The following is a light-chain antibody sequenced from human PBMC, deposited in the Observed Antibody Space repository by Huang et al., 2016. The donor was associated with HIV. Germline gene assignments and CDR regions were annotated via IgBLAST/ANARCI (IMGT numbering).Light chain of an antibody. CDR1: QRVSSY. CDR2: AAS. Sequence: DIQMTQSPSSLSASVGDRVTITCRASQRVSSYLNWYQQKPGKAPELLIYAASSLQSVVPSRFSGSGYGTDFTLTISSLQPEDFATYYCQQSYSTPWTFGQGTRVEIK. V-gene: IGKV1-39*01. J-gene: IGKJ1*01. CDR3: QQSYSTPWT.